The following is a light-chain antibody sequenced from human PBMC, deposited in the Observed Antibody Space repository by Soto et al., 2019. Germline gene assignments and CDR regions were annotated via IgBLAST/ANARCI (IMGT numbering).Light chain of an antibody. CDR2: SSF. Sequence: QSVLTQPPSASGTPGQRVTISCSGSSSNIGSNTVNWYQQLPGTAPKLLIYSSFQRPSGVPDRFSGSTSGTSASLAISGLQSEDEADYYCAAWDDSLTGPSYVFGTGTKLTVL. J-gene: IGLJ1*01. CDR1: SSNIGSNT. CDR3: AAWDDSLTGPSYV. V-gene: IGLV1-44*01.